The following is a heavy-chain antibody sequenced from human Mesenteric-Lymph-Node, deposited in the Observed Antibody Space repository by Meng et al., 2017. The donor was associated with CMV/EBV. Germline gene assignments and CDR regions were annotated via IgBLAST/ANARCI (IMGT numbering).Heavy chain of an antibody. J-gene: IGHJ6*02. CDR2: ISRSASNT. V-gene: IGHV3-23*01. CDR3: ARVSSEDFWSGRYPSGCYGMDV. CDR1: GFTFSSYA. D-gene: IGHD3-3*01. Sequence: GESLKISCAASGFTFSSYAMSWVRQTPEKGLEWVSAISRSASNTYSADSVKGRFTISRDTSKNTLYLQMNSLRVEDTAVYYCARVSSEDFWSGRYPSGCYGMDVWGQGTTVTVSS.